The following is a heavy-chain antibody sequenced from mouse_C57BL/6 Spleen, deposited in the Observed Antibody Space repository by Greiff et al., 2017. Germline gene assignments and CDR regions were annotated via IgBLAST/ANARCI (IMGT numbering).Heavy chain of an antibody. CDR1: GYTFTDYA. V-gene: IGHV1-15*01. J-gene: IGHJ4*01. CDR2: IDPETGGT. CDR3: TGNWEGAMDY. D-gene: IGHD4-1*01. Sequence: QVQLQQSGAELVRPGASVTLSCKASGYTFTDYAMHWLKQTPVHGLAWIGAIDPETGGTAYNQKFKGKAILTADKSSSTAYMGRRSLTSEDSAVYYCTGNWEGAMDYWGQGTSVTVSS.